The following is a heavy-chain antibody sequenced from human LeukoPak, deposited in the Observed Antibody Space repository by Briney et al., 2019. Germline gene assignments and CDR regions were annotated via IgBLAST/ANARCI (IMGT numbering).Heavy chain of an antibody. CDR3: ARDQGWQQFDY. V-gene: IGHV3-7*03. Sequence: PGGSLRLSCSASGFTFTNAWMSWVRQAPGKGLEWVANIKEDGSETYYVDSVKGRFTISRDNAKNSLYLQMNSLRAEDTAVYYCARDQGWQQFDYWGQGTLVTVSS. D-gene: IGHD4-23*01. CDR2: IKEDGSET. J-gene: IGHJ4*02. CDR1: GFTFTNAW.